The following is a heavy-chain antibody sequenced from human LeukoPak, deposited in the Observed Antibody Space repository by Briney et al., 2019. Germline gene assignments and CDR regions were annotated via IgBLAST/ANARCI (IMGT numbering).Heavy chain of an antibody. J-gene: IGHJ4*02. Sequence: PGGSLRLSCAASGFTFSGYGMHWVRQAPGKGLEWVTFIRYDERNKYYADSVKGRFTISRDNSKNTLYLQMNSLRAEDTAVYYCARDRFSSAWYHQGPPDYWGQGTLVTVSS. CDR1: GFTFSGYG. D-gene: IGHD6-19*01. CDR2: IRYDERNK. V-gene: IGHV3-30*02. CDR3: ARDRFSSAWYHQGPPDY.